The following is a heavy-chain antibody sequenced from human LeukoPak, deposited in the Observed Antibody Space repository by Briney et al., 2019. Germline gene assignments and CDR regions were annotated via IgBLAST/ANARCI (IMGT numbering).Heavy chain of an antibody. J-gene: IGHJ4*02. Sequence: PGGSLRLSCAASGFTFSSYWMSWVRQAPGKGLEWVANIKEDASERYYVDSVKGRFTISRDNAKTSLYLQMNSLRAEDTAVYYCARAHSSSFDYWGQGTLVTVSS. CDR2: IKEDASER. D-gene: IGHD6-13*01. CDR1: GFTFSSYW. CDR3: ARAHSSSFDY. V-gene: IGHV3-7*01.